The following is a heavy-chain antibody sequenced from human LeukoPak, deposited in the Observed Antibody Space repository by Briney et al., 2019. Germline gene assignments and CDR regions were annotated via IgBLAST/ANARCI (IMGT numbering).Heavy chain of an antibody. CDR1: GYTFTGYY. V-gene: IGHV1-2*02. Sequence: ASVKVSCKASGYTFTGYYVHWVRQAPGQGLEWMGWINPNSGGTNYAQKFQGRVTMTRDTSISTAYMELRSLRSDDTAVYYCARSYYGSGSYYADYWGQGTLVTVSS. D-gene: IGHD3-10*01. CDR3: ARSYYGSGSYYADY. J-gene: IGHJ4*02. CDR2: INPNSGGT.